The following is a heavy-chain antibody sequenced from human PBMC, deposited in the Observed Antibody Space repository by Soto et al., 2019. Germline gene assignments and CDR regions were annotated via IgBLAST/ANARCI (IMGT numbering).Heavy chain of an antibody. J-gene: IGHJ4*02. Sequence: QVQVVQSGAEVKKPGASVKVSCKASGYTFTTYAIHWVRQAPGQSLEWMGWINTGNGNTYYSQKMQARVTITRDTSASTAYMELSRLRSEHTAVYYCARSRVRGGYYFDYWGQGALVTVSS. D-gene: IGHD3-16*01. V-gene: IGHV1-3*04. CDR3: ARSRVRGGYYFDY. CDR2: INTGNGNT. CDR1: GYTFTTYA.